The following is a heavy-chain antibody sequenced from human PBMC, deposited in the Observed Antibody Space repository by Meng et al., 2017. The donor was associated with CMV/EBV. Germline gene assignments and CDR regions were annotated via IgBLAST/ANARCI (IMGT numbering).Heavy chain of an antibody. CDR3: ARGTWGVDWFDP. CDR2: MNPNSGNT. V-gene: IGHV1-8*01. J-gene: IGHJ5*02. CDR1: GYTFTSYD. D-gene: IGHD3-16*01. Sequence: ASVKVSCKASGYTFTSYDINRVRQATGQGLEWMGWMNPNSGNTGYAQKFQVRVTMTRNTSISTAYMELSSLRSEDTAVYYCARGTWGVDWFDPWGQGTLVTVSS.